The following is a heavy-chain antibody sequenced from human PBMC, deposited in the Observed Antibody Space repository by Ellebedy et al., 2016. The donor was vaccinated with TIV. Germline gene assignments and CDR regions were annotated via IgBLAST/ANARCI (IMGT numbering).Heavy chain of an antibody. CDR2: LSADGSSP. J-gene: IGHJ4*01. Sequence: GGSLRLSCVASGFSFSAHWMHWVRLAPGKGLVWVSRLSADGSSPDYADSVQGRFIVSRDNAKKTLYLQMNSLRAEDTGIYYCAVSQYSPGFDRWGQGTLVTVFS. CDR3: AVSQYSPGFDR. CDR1: GFSFSAHW. V-gene: IGHV3-74*01. D-gene: IGHD2-21*01.